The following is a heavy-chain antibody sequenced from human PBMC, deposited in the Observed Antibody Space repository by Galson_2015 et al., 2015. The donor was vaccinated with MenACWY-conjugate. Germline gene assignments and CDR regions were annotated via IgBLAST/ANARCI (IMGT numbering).Heavy chain of an antibody. CDR1: GYTFTSYA. V-gene: IGHV1-3*01. CDR3: ARGGSCAVIHD. D-gene: IGHD6-19*01. CDR2: INVGIGNT. J-gene: IGHJ4*02. Sequence: SVKVSCKASGYTFTSYAIHWVRQAPGQRLEWMGWINVGIGNTKYSQKFQGRVTITRDTSASTAYMELSSLRSEDTAVYYCARGGSCAVIHDWGQGTLVTVSS.